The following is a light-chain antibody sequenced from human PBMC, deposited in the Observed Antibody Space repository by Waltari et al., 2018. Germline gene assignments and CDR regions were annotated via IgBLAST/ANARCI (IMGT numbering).Light chain of an antibody. V-gene: IGKV1-6*01. J-gene: IGKJ2*01. CDR2: GAS. CDR1: QGIRND. CDR3: LQDYNDPYT. Sequence: AIQMTQSPSSLSASVGDRVPITCRARQGIRNDLGLYQQKPGKAPKLLIDGASSLQSGVPSRFSGSGSDTDFTLTISSLQPEDFATYYCLQDYNDPYTFGQGTKLEIK.